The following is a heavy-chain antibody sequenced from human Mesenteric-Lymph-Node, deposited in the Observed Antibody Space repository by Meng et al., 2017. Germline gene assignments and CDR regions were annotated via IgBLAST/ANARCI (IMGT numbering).Heavy chain of an antibody. CDR1: GFTFSSYA. J-gene: IGHJ4*02. CDR2: ISGSGNTI. V-gene: IGHV3-48*04. CDR3: ARVPFPFDY. Sequence: GESLKISCAASGFTFSSYAMSWVRQAPGKGLEWVSAISGSGNTIYYADSVKGRFTVSRDNAKNSLYLQMNSLRAEDTAVYYCARVPFPFDYWGQGTLVTVSS.